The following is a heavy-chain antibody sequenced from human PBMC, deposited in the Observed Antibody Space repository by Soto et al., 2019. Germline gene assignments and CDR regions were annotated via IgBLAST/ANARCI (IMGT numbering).Heavy chain of an antibody. CDR1: GGSISSYY. Sequence: PSETLSLTCTVSGGSISSYYWSWIRQPPGKGLEWIGYIYYSGSTNYNPSLKSRVTISVDTSKNQFSLKLSSVTAADTAVYYCARGVSDGIAVACHPYYYYYMDVWGKGTTVTVSS. V-gene: IGHV4-59*01. J-gene: IGHJ6*03. D-gene: IGHD6-19*01. CDR3: ARGVSDGIAVACHPYYYYYMDV. CDR2: IYYSGST.